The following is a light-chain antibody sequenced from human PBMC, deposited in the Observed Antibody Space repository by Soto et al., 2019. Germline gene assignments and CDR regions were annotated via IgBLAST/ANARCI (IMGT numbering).Light chain of an antibody. CDR1: QYINNNF. Sequence: IVLTQSPATLSLSPGERATLSCGASQYINNNFLAWYQKKPGLAPRLLIFDASFRAPGIPDRFSGSGSGDVFTLTIASLEPEDSAVYFCHYPSHSPPFGGGTEVEIK. CDR2: DAS. J-gene: IGKJ4*01. V-gene: IGKV3D-20*01. CDR3: HYPSHSPP.